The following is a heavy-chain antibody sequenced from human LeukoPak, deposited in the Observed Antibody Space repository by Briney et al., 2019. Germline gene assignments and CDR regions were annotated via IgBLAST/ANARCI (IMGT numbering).Heavy chain of an antibody. Sequence: ASVKVSCKASGYTFTSYGISWVRPAPGQGLEWMGWISAYNGNTNYAQKLQGRVTMTTDTSTSTAYMELRSLRSDDTAVYYCARGAYCSSTSCYGEGKTFDYWGQGTLVTVSS. J-gene: IGHJ4*02. CDR2: ISAYNGNT. D-gene: IGHD2-2*01. V-gene: IGHV1-18*01. CDR1: GYTFTSYG. CDR3: ARGAYCSSTSCYGEGKTFDY.